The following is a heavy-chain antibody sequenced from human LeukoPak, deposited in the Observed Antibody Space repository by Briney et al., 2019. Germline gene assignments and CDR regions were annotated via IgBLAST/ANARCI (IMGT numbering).Heavy chain of an antibody. CDR3: AKTVFTPNLYYGSGSLDY. CDR1: GFTFSTYA. CDR2: LSGSGDTT. V-gene: IGHV3-23*01. J-gene: IGHJ4*02. D-gene: IGHD3-10*01. Sequence: GGSLRLSCAASGFTFSTYAMSWVRQAPGKGLECVSGLSGSGDTTYHADSVKGRFTISRDNSKNTLYLQMNSLRAEDTAVYYCAKTVFTPNLYYGSGSLDYWGQGTLVTVSS.